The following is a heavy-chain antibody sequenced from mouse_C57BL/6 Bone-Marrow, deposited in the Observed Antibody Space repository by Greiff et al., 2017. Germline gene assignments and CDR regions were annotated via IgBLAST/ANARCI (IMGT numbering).Heavy chain of an antibody. Sequence: VQLQQSGAELARPGASVKLSCKASGYTFTSYGISWVKQRTGQGLEWIGEISPRSGNTYYSEKFKGKATLTADKSSITAYMELRSLTSEDSAVYFCARGYFWFAYWGQGTLVTVSA. J-gene: IGHJ3*01. V-gene: IGHV1-81*01. CDR1: GYTFTSYG. CDR3: ARGYFWFAY. D-gene: IGHD2-14*01. CDR2: ISPRSGNT.